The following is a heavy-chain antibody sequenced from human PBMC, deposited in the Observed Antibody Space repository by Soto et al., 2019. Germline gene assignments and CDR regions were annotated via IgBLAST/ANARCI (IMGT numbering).Heavy chain of an antibody. CDR1: GGSISSGYYY. J-gene: IGHJ4*02. CDR2: IYYSGNT. V-gene: IGHV4-30-4*01. D-gene: IGHD2-21*02. CDR3: ARQRTSVVTQAYFDV. Sequence: SETLSLTCSVSGGSISSGYYYWSWIRQPPGKGLEWIGNIYYSGNTYYNPSLKSRLIISIDTSKNQFSLKVGSVTAADTALYFCARQRTSVVTQAYFDVWGPGSMVTVS.